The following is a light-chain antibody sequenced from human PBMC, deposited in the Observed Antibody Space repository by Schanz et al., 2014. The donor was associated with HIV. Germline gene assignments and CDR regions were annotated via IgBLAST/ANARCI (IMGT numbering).Light chain of an antibody. V-gene: IGLV1-40*01. Sequence: QSVLTQPPSVSGAPGQRVTISCTGGSSNLGTNFQVHWYQQLPGTAPKLLIYANTNRPSGVPDRFSGSKSGTSASLAITGLQAEDEADYYCQSYDSSLSGWVFGGGTKLTVL. CDR2: ANT. CDR1: SSNLGTNFQ. J-gene: IGLJ3*02. CDR3: QSYDSSLSGWV.